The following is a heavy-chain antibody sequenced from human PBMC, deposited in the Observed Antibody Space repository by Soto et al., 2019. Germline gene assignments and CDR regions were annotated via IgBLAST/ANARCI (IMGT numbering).Heavy chain of an antibody. V-gene: IGHV4-59*08. J-gene: IGHJ3*02. D-gene: IGHD6-19*01. CDR2: IFRTGST. Sequence: QVQLQESGPGLVKSSETLSLTCTASGGSISNSYWSWIRQPPGKGLEWIGFIFRTGSTNYNPSVKSRVTISVDTSKNQFSLNLRSVTAADTAVYYCARPSKEWLANDAFDIWGQGTMVTVSS. CDR1: GGSISNSY. CDR3: ARPSKEWLANDAFDI.